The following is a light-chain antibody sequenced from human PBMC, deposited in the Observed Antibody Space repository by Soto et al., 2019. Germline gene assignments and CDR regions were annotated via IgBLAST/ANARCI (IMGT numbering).Light chain of an antibody. V-gene: IGLV3-1*01. J-gene: IGLJ2*01. CDR2: EDD. CDR3: QTWDSNTVI. Sequence: SYELIQPSSVFVSPGQTARITCSGDKLGDKYACWYQQKAGQSPVLVLFEDDKRPAGIPERFSGSNSGSTATLTISEAQATDEADYYCQTWDSNTVIFGGGTKVTVL. CDR1: KLGDKY.